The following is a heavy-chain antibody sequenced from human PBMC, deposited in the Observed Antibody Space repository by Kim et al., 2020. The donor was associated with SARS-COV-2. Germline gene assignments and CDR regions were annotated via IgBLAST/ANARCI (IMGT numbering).Heavy chain of an antibody. CDR2: IIPIFGTA. CDR1: GGTFSSYA. V-gene: IGHV1-69*06. D-gene: IGHD3-10*01. CDR3: ARGGPLMVRGVISDRRGYYYYYYGMDV. Sequence: SVKVSCKASGGTFSSYAISWVRQAPGQGLEWMGGIIPIFGTANYAQKFQGRVTITADKSTSTAYMELSSLRSEDTAVYYCARGGPLMVRGVISDRRGYYYYYYGMDVWGQGTTVTVSS. J-gene: IGHJ6*02.